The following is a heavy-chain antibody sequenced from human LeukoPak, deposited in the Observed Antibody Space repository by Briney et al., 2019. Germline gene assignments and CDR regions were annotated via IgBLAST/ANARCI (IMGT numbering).Heavy chain of an antibody. CDR3: ARDPGIAVASPFYYFDY. CDR1: GYTFTGYY. J-gene: IGHJ4*02. V-gene: IGHV1-2*02. D-gene: IGHD6-19*01. Sequence: ASVTVSCTASGYTFTGYYMHWVRQAPGQGLEWMGWINPNSGGTNYAQKFQGRVTMTRDTSISTAYMELSRLRSDDTAVYYCARDPGIAVASPFYYFDYWGQGTLVTVSS. CDR2: INPNSGGT.